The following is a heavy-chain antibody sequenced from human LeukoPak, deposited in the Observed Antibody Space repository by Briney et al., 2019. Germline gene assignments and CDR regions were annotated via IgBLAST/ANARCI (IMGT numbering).Heavy chain of an antibody. D-gene: IGHD2-15*01. CDR3: AKWDIVVVVAADANFDY. CDR1: GFTFSNYA. V-gene: IGHV3-23*01. J-gene: IGHJ4*02. Sequence: GGSLRLSCAASGFTFSNYAMSWVRQAPGKGLEWVSVISGGGGTTFYADSVKGRFTISRDNSKNTLYLQMNSLRAEDTAVYYCAKWDIVVVVAADANFDYWGQGTLVTVSS. CDR2: ISGGGGTT.